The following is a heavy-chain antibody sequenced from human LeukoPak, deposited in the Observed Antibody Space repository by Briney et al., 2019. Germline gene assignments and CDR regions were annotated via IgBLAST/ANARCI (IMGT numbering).Heavy chain of an antibody. CDR1: GFTFSSYA. J-gene: IGHJ4*02. D-gene: IGHD1-26*01. Sequence: PGGSLRLSCAASGFTFSSYAMSWVRQAPGKGLEWVSAISGSGGSTYYADSVKGRFTISRDNSKNTLYLQMNSLRAEDTAVYYCAKDKLGGSYYPKCYFDYWGQGTLVTVSS. CDR2: ISGSGGST. CDR3: AKDKLGGSYYPKCYFDY. V-gene: IGHV3-23*01.